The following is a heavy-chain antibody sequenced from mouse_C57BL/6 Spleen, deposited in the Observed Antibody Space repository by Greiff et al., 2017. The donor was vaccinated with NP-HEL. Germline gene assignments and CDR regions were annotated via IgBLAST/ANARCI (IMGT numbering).Heavy chain of an antibody. CDR2: IDPEPGGT. CDR1: GYPFTDYE. CDR3: TGVTYFDY. D-gene: IGHD2-2*01. V-gene: IGHV1-15*01. J-gene: IGHJ2*01. Sequence: QVQLKQSGAELVRPGASVTLSCKASGYPFTDYEMHWVKQTPVHGLEWIGAIDPEPGGTAYNQKFKGKAILTADKSSSTAYMELRSLTSEDSAVYYCTGVTYFDYWGQGTTLTVSS.